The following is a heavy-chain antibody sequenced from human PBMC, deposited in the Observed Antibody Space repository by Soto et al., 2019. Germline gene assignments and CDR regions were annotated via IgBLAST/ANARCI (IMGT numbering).Heavy chain of an antibody. CDR3: AREDDGGDRDYYGLDV. D-gene: IGHD2-21*02. Sequence: KSSETLSHTCTVSGESINYKNYHWTWIRQSPGKGLEWIGYIHYSGSIIYNPSFKSRVTISVDTSKNQFSLQLSSVTAADTAVYFCAREDDGGDRDYYGLDVWGQGTTVTVSS. CDR2: IHYSGSI. V-gene: IGHV4-30-4*08. CDR1: GESINYKNYH. J-gene: IGHJ6*02.